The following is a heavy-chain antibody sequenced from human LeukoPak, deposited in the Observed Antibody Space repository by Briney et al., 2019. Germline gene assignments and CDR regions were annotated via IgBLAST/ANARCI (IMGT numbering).Heavy chain of an antibody. CDR3: ARVTVAGSSFDY. J-gene: IGHJ4*02. D-gene: IGHD6-19*01. CDR2: IIPILGIA. Sequence: ASVKVSCKASGGTFSSYAISWVRQAPGQGLEWMGRIIPILGIANYAQKFQGRATITPDKSTSTAYMELSSLRSEDTAVYYCARVTVAGSSFDYWGQGTLVTVSS. V-gene: IGHV1-69*04. CDR1: GGTFSSYA.